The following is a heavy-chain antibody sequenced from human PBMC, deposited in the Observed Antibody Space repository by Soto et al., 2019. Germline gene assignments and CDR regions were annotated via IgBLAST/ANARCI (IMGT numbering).Heavy chain of an antibody. CDR2: IIPIVGIA. Sequence: QVQLVQSGAEVKKPGSSVKVSCKASGGTFSSYTISWVRQAPGQGLEWMGRIIPIVGIANYAQKFQGRVTITADNSTSTAYMELSSLRSEDTAVYYGARYRGADGAFDIWGQGTMVTVSS. CDR1: GGTFSSYT. J-gene: IGHJ3*02. CDR3: ARYRGADGAFDI. V-gene: IGHV1-69*02.